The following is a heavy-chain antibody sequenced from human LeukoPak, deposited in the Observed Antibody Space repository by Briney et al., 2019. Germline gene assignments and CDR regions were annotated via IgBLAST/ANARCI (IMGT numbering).Heavy chain of an antibody. V-gene: IGHV4-39*07. CDR1: GGSISSSDYY. CDR2: IYYTGST. D-gene: IGHD2-8*01. CDR3: ARETYCTNGVCWAFDP. Sequence: SETLSLPCSVSGGSISSSDYYWSWIRQPPGKGLEWLGNIYYTGSTSYNPSLKSRVTLSVDTFKNQFSLHLSSVTAADTAVYYCARETYCTNGVCWAFDPWGQGTLVTVSS. J-gene: IGHJ5*02.